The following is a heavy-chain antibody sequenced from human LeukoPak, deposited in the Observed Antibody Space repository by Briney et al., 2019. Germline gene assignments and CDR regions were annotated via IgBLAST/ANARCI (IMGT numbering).Heavy chain of an antibody. CDR2: INPNSGDT. CDR1: GYTFTGYY. D-gene: IGHD3-22*01. Sequence: PGASVKLSCEASGYTFTGYYMHWVRQAPGRGLEWMGWINPNSGDTNYAQKFQGRVTMTRDTSISTAYMELSRLRSDDTAVYNCARSYYVSSGRFDYWGQGTPVSVSS. J-gene: IGHJ4*02. CDR3: ARSYYVSSGRFDY. V-gene: IGHV1-2*02.